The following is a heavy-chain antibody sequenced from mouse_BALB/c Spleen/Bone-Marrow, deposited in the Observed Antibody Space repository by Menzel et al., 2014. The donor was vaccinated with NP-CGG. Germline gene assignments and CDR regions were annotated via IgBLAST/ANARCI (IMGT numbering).Heavy chain of an antibody. J-gene: IGHJ4*01. CDR2: IWAGGST. D-gene: IGHD1-1*01. Sequence: VMLVESGPGLVPPSESLSISCTVSGFSLTSYGVHWVRQPPGKVLEWLGVIWAGGSTNYNSALMSRLSISKDNSNSQFFIKTDCLLTNDPAIYLFARGFYYEGAMDYWGQGPSSTVSP. CDR3: ARGFYYEGAMDY. V-gene: IGHV2-9*02. CDR1: GFSLTSYG.